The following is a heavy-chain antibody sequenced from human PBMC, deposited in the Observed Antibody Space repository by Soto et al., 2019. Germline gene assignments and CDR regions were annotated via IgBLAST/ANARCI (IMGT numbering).Heavy chain of an antibody. CDR3: VRHGRSGGSSYSGWFDP. Sequence: GESLKISCEASGYTFANYWIGWVRQMPGKGLELMGIIYPIESDARYSPSFQGQVIISADKFINTAYLQWSSLRASDTAIYYCVRHGRSGGSSYSGWFDPWGQGTLVTVSS. J-gene: IGHJ5*02. CDR1: GYTFANYW. V-gene: IGHV5-51*01. D-gene: IGHD2-15*01. CDR2: IYPIESDA.